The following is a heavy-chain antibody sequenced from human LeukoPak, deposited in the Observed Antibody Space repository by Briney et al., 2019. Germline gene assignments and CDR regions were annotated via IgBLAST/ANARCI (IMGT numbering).Heavy chain of an antibody. D-gene: IGHD6-13*01. J-gene: IGHJ4*02. CDR2: ISGSGGGT. Sequence: GGSLRPSCAVSGFTFSSYAMSWVRQAPGKGLEWVSAISGSGGGTFYADSVRGRFTISRDNAKNSVYLQMNSLRAEDTALYYCARGSGSSWYFYFDYWGQGTLVTVSS. CDR1: GFTFSSYA. CDR3: ARGSGSSWYFYFDY. V-gene: IGHV3-23*01.